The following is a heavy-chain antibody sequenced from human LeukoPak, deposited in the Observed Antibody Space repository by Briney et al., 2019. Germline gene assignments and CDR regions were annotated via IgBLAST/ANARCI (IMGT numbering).Heavy chain of an antibody. V-gene: IGHV1-69*05. CDR2: IIPIFGTA. CDR1: GGTFSSYA. J-gene: IGHJ3*02. Sequence: SVTVSCKASGGTFSSYAIGWVRQAPGQGLEWMGGIIPIFGTANYAQKFQGRVTITTDEATGTAYMELSSLRSEDTALYYWARQTTYYYNSSGDYPSADDAFDIWGQGTMVTASS. D-gene: IGHD3-22*01. CDR3: ARQTTYYYNSSGDYPSADDAFDI.